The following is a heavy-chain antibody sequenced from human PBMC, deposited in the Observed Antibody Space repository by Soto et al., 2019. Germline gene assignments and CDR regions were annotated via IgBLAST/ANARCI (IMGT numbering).Heavy chain of an antibody. D-gene: IGHD4-17*01. CDR1: GGSISSSSYY. J-gene: IGHJ6*02. Sequence: SETLSLTCTVSGGSISSSSYYWGWIRQPPGKGLEWIGSIYYSGSTYYNPSLKSRVTISVDTSKNQFSLKLSSVTAADTAVYYCARRTTVVTDYYYGMDVWGQGTTVTVYS. V-gene: IGHV4-39*01. CDR2: IYYSGST. CDR3: ARRTTVVTDYYYGMDV.